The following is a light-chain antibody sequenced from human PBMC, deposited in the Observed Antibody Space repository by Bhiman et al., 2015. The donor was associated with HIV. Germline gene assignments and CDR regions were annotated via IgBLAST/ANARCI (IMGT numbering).Light chain of an antibody. J-gene: IGLJ1*01. CDR2: QDD. CDR1: KLGDKY. CDR3: QTWDSNTEV. Sequence: SYELTQPPSVSVSPGQTASISCSGHKLGDKYACWYQHKPGQSPVLVIYQDDKRPSGIPERFSGSNSGNTATLTISGTQAMDEADYYCQTWDSNTEVFGTGTTVTVL. V-gene: IGLV3-1*01.